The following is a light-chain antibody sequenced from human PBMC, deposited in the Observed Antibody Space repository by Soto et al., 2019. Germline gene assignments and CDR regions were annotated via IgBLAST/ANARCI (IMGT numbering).Light chain of an antibody. J-gene: IGKJ1*01. CDR2: GAS. V-gene: IGKV1-39*01. Sequence: DIELTQSPPSLAASVGDRVTITSRASQNINNYLIWYQQKPGKAPKLLIYGASILQSGVPSRFSGSASGTDFTLTIGSLQPEDFATYYCQESYSVPGTFGQGTKVEI. CDR1: QNINNY. CDR3: QESYSVPGT.